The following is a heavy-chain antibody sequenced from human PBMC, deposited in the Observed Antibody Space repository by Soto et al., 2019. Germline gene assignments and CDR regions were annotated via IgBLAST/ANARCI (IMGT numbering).Heavy chain of an antibody. V-gene: IGHV3-23*01. CDR2: ISGRGGST. Sequence: PGGSLRLSCAASGFTFSDYVMSWVRQAPGKGLQWVSAISGRGGSTYYADSVKGRFTISRDNSKNTLYLQMNSLRVEDAAVYYCAKDRGYSSDFDYWGQGTLVTVSS. D-gene: IGHD5-12*01. CDR1: GFTFSDYV. J-gene: IGHJ4*02. CDR3: AKDRGYSSDFDY.